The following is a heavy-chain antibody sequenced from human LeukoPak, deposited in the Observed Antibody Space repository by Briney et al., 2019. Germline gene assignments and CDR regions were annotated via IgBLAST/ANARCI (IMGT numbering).Heavy chain of an antibody. Sequence: PGGSLRLSCAASGFTFSDYYMSWVRQAPGKGLEWVSVIYSGGSTYYADSVKGRFTISRDNSKNTLYLQMNSLRAEDTAVYYCASGMNYGDAAYFDYWGQGTLVTVSS. CDR1: GFTFSDYY. D-gene: IGHD4-17*01. V-gene: IGHV3-66*02. J-gene: IGHJ4*02. CDR2: IYSGGST. CDR3: ASGMNYGDAAYFDY.